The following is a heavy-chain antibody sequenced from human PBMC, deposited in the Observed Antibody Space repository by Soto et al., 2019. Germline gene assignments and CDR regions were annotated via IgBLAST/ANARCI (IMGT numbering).Heavy chain of an antibody. CDR2: TNHSGST. Sequence: SETLSLTCAVYGGSFSGYYWSWIRQPPGKGLGWIGETNHSGSTNYNPSLKSRVTISVDTSKNQFSLKLSSVTAADTAVYCCARPRRVWTYSGSYYGYYSYGMDVWGQGTTVTVSS. CDR3: ARPRRVWTYSGSYYGYYSYGMDV. D-gene: IGHD3-10*01. J-gene: IGHJ6*02. V-gene: IGHV4-34*01. CDR1: GGSFSGYY.